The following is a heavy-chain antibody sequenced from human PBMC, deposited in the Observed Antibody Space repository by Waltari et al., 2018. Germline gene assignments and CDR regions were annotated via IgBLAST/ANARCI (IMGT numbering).Heavy chain of an antibody. CDR1: GGSFRGYY. V-gene: IGHV4-34*01. D-gene: IGHD3-10*01. CDR2: IEYSGST. J-gene: IGHJ4*02. Sequence: QVQLQQWGAGLLKPSETLSLSCAVYGGSFRGYYWSWIRQPPGKGLEGIGEIEYSGSTNYNPALKSRVTISVARSKNQFSLKLSSVTAADTAVYYCARHPQYGSVKQFDYWGQGTLVTVSS. CDR3: ARHPQYGSVKQFDY.